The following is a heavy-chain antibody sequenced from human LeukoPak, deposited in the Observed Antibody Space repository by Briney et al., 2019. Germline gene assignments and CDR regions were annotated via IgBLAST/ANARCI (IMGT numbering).Heavy chain of an antibody. V-gene: IGHV3-53*01. J-gene: IGHJ4*02. CDR1: GFSVSSHY. CDR2: IYSDGST. CDR3: ARAETAAGSY. Sequence: GGSLRLSCTASGFSVSSHYMSWVRQAPGRGLERVSVIYSDGSTNYADSVKGRLTISRDNSKNTVYLQMNNLRAEDTAVYYCARAETAAGSYWGQGTLVTVSS. D-gene: IGHD6-13*01.